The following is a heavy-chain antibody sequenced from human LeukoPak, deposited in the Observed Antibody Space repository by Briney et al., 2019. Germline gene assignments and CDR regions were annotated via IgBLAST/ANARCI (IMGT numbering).Heavy chain of an antibody. D-gene: IGHD3-10*01. Sequence: GGSLRLSCAASGFTFSSYAMSWVRQAPGKGLEWASAISGSGGSTYYADSVKGRFTISRDNSKNTLYLQMNSLRAEDTAVYYCAKSRLLWFGELYDYWGQGTLVTVSS. CDR2: ISGSGGST. J-gene: IGHJ4*02. V-gene: IGHV3-23*01. CDR3: AKSRLLWFGELYDY. CDR1: GFTFSSYA.